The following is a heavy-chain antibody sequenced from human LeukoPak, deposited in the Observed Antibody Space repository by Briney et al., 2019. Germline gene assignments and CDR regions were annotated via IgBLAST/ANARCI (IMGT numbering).Heavy chain of an antibody. Sequence: GGSLRLFCAASGFTFSSYAMHWVRQAPGKGLECVAFISDDGTNTYYADSVKGRFTISRDNSKNTLYLQMDSLRAEDTALYYCARSSSSGYAYYFDYWGQGTLVTVSS. CDR2: ISDDGTNT. V-gene: IGHV3-30*04. D-gene: IGHD6-19*01. J-gene: IGHJ4*02. CDR1: GFTFSSYA. CDR3: ARSSSSGYAYYFDY.